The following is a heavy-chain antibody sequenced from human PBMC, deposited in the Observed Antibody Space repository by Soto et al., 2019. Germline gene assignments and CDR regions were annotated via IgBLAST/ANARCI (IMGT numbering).Heavy chain of an antibody. CDR2: MSGSSSTT. Sequence: PGGSLRLSCATSGLTFSNYAMSWVRQAPGGGLEWVSSMSGSSSTTYYADSVKGRFTISRDNSKNTLYLQMNSLRAEDTAVYYCAKSPTGRADYWGQGTLVTVSS. V-gene: IGHV3-23*01. J-gene: IGHJ4*02. CDR3: AKSPTGRADY. D-gene: IGHD1-1*01. CDR1: GLTFSNYA.